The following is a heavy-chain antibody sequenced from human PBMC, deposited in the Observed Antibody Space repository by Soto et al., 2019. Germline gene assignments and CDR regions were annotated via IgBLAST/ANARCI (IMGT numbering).Heavy chain of an antibody. CDR1: GFTFSDYY. J-gene: IGHJ4*02. V-gene: IGHV3-11*04. Sequence: GGSLRLSCAASGFTFSDYYMSWIRQAPGKGLEWVSYISSSGSTIYYADSVKGRFTISRDNAKNSLYLQMNSLRAEDTAVYYCAREILPYYYDSSGYVLNWGQGTLVTVSS. CDR2: ISSSGSTI. CDR3: AREILPYYYDSSGYVLN. D-gene: IGHD3-22*01.